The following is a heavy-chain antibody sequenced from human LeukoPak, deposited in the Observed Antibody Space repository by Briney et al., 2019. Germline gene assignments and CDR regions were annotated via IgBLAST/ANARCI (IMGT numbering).Heavy chain of an antibody. CDR3: ARDLSVTSAMEY. V-gene: IGHV1-18*01. CDR2: ISAYNGNT. Sequence: ASVKVSCKASGYTFTSYGISWVRQAPGQGLEWMGWISAYNGNTHYAQKLQGRVTMPTDTSPSTAYMELRSLRSDATAVYYCARDLSVTSAMEYWRQGTLVTVSS. CDR1: GYTFTSYG. J-gene: IGHJ4*02. D-gene: IGHD2-2*01.